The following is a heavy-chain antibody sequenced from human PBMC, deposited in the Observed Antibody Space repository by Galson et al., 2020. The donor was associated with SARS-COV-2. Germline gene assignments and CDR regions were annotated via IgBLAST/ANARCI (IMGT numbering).Heavy chain of an antibody. CDR3: ARNRDSSGYYYEIDY. Sequence: GGSLRLSCAASRFTFSSYWMSWVRQAPGKGLEWVANIKQDGSEKYYVDPVKGRFTISRDNAKNSLYLQMNSLRAEDTAVYYCARNRDSSGYYYEIDYWGQGTLVTVSS. D-gene: IGHD3-22*01. J-gene: IGHJ4*02. CDR1: RFTFSSYW. CDR2: IKQDGSEK. V-gene: IGHV3-7*01.